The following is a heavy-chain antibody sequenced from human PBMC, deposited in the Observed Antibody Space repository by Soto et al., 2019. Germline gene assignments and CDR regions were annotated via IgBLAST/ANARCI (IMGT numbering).Heavy chain of an antibody. V-gene: IGHV3-64D*06. CDR2: VSTSGRST. Sequence: SLRLSCSASGFIFSESTIYWVRQVPGKGLEAISAVSTSGRSTYYADSVKDRFTISRDNSKNTLFLQMGSLRPEDTAIYYCVKQAHGLDGVAFDYWGQGTQVTVSS. CDR3: VKQAHGLDGVAFDY. CDR1: GFIFSEST. J-gene: IGHJ4*02. D-gene: IGHD2-15*01.